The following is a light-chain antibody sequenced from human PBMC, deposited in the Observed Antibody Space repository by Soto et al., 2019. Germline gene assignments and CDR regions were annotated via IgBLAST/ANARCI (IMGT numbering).Light chain of an antibody. Sequence: DIQLTQSPSSLSASVGERVTITCRASQRINTYMNWYQHKPGKAPNLLIFPPSTLQSGVPSRFSGSGSGTDFTLTISSLQPEDFATYYCQQSYSIPLTFGGGTKVDI. CDR2: PPS. CDR3: QQSYSIPLT. CDR1: QRINTY. J-gene: IGKJ4*01. V-gene: IGKV1-39*01.